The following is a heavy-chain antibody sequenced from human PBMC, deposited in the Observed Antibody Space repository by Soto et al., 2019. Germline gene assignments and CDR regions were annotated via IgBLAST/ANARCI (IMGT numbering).Heavy chain of an antibody. V-gene: IGHV1-69*13. Sequence: VASVKVSCKASGGTFSSYAISWVRQAPGQGLEWMGGIIPIFGTANYAQKFQGRVTITADESTSTAYMELSSLRSEDTAVYYCARESSGYCSGGSCYDGYYYYYGMDVWGKGTTVTVSS. CDR1: GGTFSSYA. J-gene: IGHJ6*04. D-gene: IGHD2-15*01. CDR3: ARESSGYCSGGSCYDGYYYYYGMDV. CDR2: IIPIFGTA.